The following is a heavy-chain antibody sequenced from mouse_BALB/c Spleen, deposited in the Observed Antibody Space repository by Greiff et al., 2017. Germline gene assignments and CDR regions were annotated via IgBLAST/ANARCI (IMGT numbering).Heavy chain of an antibody. Sequence: VKLQESGPGLVAPSQSLSITCTVSGFSLTSYGVHWVRQPPGKGLEWLGVIWAGGSTNYNSALMSRLSISKDNSKSQVFLKMNSLQTDDTAMYYCARDILREGMDYWGQGTSVTVSS. J-gene: IGHJ4*01. V-gene: IGHV2-9*02. D-gene: IGHD1-1*01. CDR3: ARDILREGMDY. CDR2: IWAGGST. CDR1: GFSLTSYG.